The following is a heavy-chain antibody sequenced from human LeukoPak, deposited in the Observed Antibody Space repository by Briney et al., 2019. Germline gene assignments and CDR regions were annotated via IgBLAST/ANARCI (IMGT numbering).Heavy chain of an antibody. J-gene: IGHJ4*02. D-gene: IGHD3-10*01. CDR3: ARARYYYNSRSYGAPYYFDY. Sequence: SETLSLTCTVSGGSISSSSYYWGWIRQPPGKGLEWIGSIYYSGSTYYNPSLKSRVTISVDTSKNQFSLKLSSVTAADTAVYYCARARYYYNSRSYGAPYYFDYWGQGTLVTVSS. V-gene: IGHV4-39*01. CDR1: GGSISSSSYY. CDR2: IYYSGST.